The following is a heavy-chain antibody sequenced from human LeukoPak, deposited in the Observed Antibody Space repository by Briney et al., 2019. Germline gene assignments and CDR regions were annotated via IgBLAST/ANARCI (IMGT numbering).Heavy chain of an antibody. J-gene: IGHJ4*02. D-gene: IGHD6-13*01. V-gene: IGHV4-39*07. CDR1: GGSISSSSYY. CDR2: INHSGST. Sequence: SETLSLTCTVSGGSISSSSYYWGWIRQPPGKGLEWIGEINHSGSTNYNPSLKSRVTISVDTSKNQFSLKLSSVTAADTAVYYCARDLADSSSSWGQGTLVTVSS. CDR3: ARDLADSSSS.